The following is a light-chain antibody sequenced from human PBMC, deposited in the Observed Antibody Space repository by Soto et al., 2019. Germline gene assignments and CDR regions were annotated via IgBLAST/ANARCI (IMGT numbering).Light chain of an antibody. CDR3: QQYGSSPYT. J-gene: IGKJ2*01. CDR2: GAS. V-gene: IGKV3-15*01. CDR1: QSVSKN. Sequence: EIVMTQSPATLSVSPGERATLSCRASQSVSKNLAWHQQRPGQAPRLLIYGASTRATGIPARFSGSGSGTEFTLTISSLQSEDFAVYYCQQYGSSPYTFGQGTKLEI.